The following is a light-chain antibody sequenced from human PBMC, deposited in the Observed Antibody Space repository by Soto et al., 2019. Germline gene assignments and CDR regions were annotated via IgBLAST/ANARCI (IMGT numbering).Light chain of an antibody. Sequence: QSALTQPASVSGSPGQSITISCTGTTSDVGGYNYVSWYQHHPGKAPKLMIYDVTHRPSGVSSRFSGSKSGNTASLTISGLQAEDEADYYCSSYTSTSTLEVFGTGTKLTVL. J-gene: IGLJ1*01. CDR1: TSDVGGYNY. CDR2: DVT. CDR3: SSYTSTSTLEV. V-gene: IGLV2-14*03.